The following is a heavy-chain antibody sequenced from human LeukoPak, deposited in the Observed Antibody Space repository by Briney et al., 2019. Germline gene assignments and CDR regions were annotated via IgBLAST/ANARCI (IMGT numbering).Heavy chain of an antibody. D-gene: IGHD6-19*01. J-gene: IGHJ4*02. V-gene: IGHV3-21*01. Sequence: GGSLRLSCAASGFTLSGYSMNWVRQAPGKGLEWVSSISSSSSYIYYADSVKGRFTISRDNSKNTLYLQMNSLRAEDTAVYYCAKEERAVPRNWGQGTLVTVSS. CDR3: AKEERAVPRN. CDR1: GFTLSGYS. CDR2: ISSSSSYI.